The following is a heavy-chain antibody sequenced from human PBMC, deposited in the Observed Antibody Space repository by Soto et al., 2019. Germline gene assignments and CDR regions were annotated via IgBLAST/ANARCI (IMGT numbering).Heavy chain of an antibody. CDR3: AEGKGTGVTRVGAFEI. V-gene: IGHV3-23*01. CDR1: GFTFSKYA. CDR2: ISDRGFTT. J-gene: IGHJ3*02. D-gene: IGHD3-3*01. Sequence: EVQLLESGGGLVQPGGSLRLSCAASGFTFSKYAMSWVRQAPGKGLDWVSGISDRGFTTYSADSVKGRFTISRDNSKNTLYLQMNSLRAEDTAVYYCAEGKGTGVTRVGAFEIWGQGTMVTVSS.